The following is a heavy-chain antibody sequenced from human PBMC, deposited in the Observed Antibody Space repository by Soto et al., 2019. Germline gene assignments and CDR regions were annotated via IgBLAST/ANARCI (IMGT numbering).Heavy chain of an antibody. CDR3: ASARAGSGRSFDS. CDR2: IYSGGST. J-gene: IGHJ4*02. CDR1: GVTVSGNY. D-gene: IGHD1-26*01. V-gene: IGHV3-66*01. Sequence: GGSLRLSCAASGVTVSGNYISWVRQAPGKGLEWVSVIYSGGSTYYADSVKGRFTISRDNSKNTLYLQMNSLRAEDTAIYYCASARAGSGRSFDSWGQGILVTVS.